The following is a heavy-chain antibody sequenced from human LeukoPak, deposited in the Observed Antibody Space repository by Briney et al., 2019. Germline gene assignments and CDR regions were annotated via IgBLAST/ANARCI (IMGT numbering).Heavy chain of an antibody. CDR1: GYTFTGYY. CDR2: INPNSGGT. J-gene: IGHJ6*02. CDR3: ARYRVTRSSWHYYYYYGMGG. Sequence: ASVKVSCKASGYTFTGYYMHWVRQAHGQGLEWMGWINPNSGGTNYAQKLQGRVTMTRETSISTAYMELRSLRSDDSAVYYCARYRVTRSSWHYYYYYGMGGWGQGTTVTVSS. D-gene: IGHD6-13*01. V-gene: IGHV1-2*02.